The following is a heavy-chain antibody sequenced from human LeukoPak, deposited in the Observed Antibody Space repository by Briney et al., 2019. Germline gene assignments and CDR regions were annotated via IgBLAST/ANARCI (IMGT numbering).Heavy chain of an antibody. CDR2: ISGSGGST. CDR1: GFTFSSYA. Sequence: SGGSLRLSCAASGFTFSSYAMGWVRQAPGKGLEWVSAISGSGGSTNYADSVKGRFTISRDNSKNTLYLQMNSLRAEDTAVYYCAKPDRYCSGGSCYLVPVDYWGQGTLVTVSS. CDR3: AKPDRYCSGGSCYLVPVDY. V-gene: IGHV3-23*01. J-gene: IGHJ4*02. D-gene: IGHD2-15*01.